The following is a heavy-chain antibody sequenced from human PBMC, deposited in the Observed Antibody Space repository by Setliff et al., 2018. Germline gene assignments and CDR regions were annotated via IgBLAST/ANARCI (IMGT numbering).Heavy chain of an antibody. J-gene: IGHJ6*03. D-gene: IGHD4-4*01. V-gene: IGHV4-34*01. CDR3: ARAYSYYYYYMDV. CDR1: GGSFSGYY. CDR2: INHSGST. Sequence: PSETLSLTCAVYGGSFSGYYWSWIRQPPGKGLEWIGEINHSGSTNYNPSLKSRVTISVGTSKNQFSLKLSSVTAADTAVYYCARAYSYYYYYMDVWGKGTTVTVSS.